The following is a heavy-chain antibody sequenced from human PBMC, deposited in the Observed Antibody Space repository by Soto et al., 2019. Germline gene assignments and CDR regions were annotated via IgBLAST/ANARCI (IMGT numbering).Heavy chain of an antibody. CDR3: TRGLDGSYYYYGMDV. CDR2: IRSKAYGGTT. CDR1: GFTFGDYA. J-gene: IGHJ6*02. D-gene: IGHD1-26*01. V-gene: IGHV3-49*04. Sequence: QPGGSLRLSCTASGFTFGDYAMSWVRQAPGKGLEWVGFIRSKAYGGTTEYAASVKGRFTISRDDSKSIAYLQMNSLKTEDTAVYYCTRGLDGSYYYYGMDVWGQGTTVTVSS.